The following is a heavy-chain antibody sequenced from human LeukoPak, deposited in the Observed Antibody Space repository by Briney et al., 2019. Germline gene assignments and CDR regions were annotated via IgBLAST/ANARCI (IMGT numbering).Heavy chain of an antibody. J-gene: IGHJ4*02. CDR3: ARAHRYCYGSFDY. CDR2: ISAYNGST. Sequence: GASVKVSCKASGYTFTSYGISWVRQAPGQGLEWMGWISAYNGSTNYAQKLQGRVTMTTDTSTSTACMELRSLRSDDTAVYYCARAHRYCYGSFDYWGQGTLVTVSS. CDR1: GYTFTSYG. D-gene: IGHD5-18*01. V-gene: IGHV1-18*01.